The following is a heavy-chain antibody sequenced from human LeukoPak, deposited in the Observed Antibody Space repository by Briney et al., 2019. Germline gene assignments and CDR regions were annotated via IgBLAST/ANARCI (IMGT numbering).Heavy chain of an antibody. D-gene: IGHD1-26*01. CDR1: GFTFSSYG. Sequence: GGSLRLSCAASGFTFSSYGMHWVRQAPGKGLEWVAVIWYDGSNKYYADSVKGRFSISRDNSKNTLFLQMNSLKPEDTAVFYCARVGHILGAKLDYWGQGTLVTVSS. CDR3: ARVGHILGAKLDY. V-gene: IGHV3-30*19. CDR2: IWYDGSNK. J-gene: IGHJ4*02.